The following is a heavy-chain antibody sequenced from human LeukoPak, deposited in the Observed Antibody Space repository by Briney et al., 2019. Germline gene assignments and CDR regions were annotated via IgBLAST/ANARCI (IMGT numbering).Heavy chain of an antibody. CDR3: ARDKKGPSYYYDSSGYYPDY. Sequence: ASVKVSCKASGYTFTSYGISWVRQAPGQGLEWMGLISAYNGNTNYAQKLQGRVTMTTDTSTSTAYMELRSLRSDDTAVYYCARDKKGPSYYYDSSGYYPDYWGQGTLVTVSS. CDR2: ISAYNGNT. J-gene: IGHJ4*02. CDR1: GYTFTSYG. V-gene: IGHV1-18*01. D-gene: IGHD3-22*01.